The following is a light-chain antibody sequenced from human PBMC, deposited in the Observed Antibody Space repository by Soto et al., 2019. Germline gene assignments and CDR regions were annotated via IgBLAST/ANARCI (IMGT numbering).Light chain of an antibody. CDR1: ISDDY. V-gene: IGLV2-14*01. J-gene: IGLJ1*01. CDR2: EVV. Sequence: QSALTQPASVSGSPGQSITISFTGTISDDYVSWYQQSPGKVPKLLIYEVVNRPSEVSDRFSGSKSGNTASLTISGLQSEDEGQYFCSSYTSINSWVFGTGTKLTVL. CDR3: SSYTSINSWV.